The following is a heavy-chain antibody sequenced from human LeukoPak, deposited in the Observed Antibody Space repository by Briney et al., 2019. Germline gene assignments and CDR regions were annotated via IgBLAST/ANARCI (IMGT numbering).Heavy chain of an antibody. V-gene: IGHV3-23*01. Sequence: GGSLRLSCAASGLTFSSYAMNWVRQAPGKGLEWVSAISASGGSTFYADSVKGRFTISRDNSKNTLYLQVNSLRAEDTAVYYCAKVPYDSSAYYSDYWGQGTLVTVSS. CDR3: AKVPYDSSAYYSDY. CDR1: GLTFSSYA. CDR2: ISASGGST. J-gene: IGHJ4*02. D-gene: IGHD3-22*01.